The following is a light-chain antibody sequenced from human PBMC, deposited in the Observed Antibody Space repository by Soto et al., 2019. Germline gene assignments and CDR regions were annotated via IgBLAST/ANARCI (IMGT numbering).Light chain of an antibody. CDR2: GAS. CDR3: QQYNNWPPWT. Sequence: EIVMTQSPATLSVSPGERVTLSCRASQSVSSNLDWYQQKPGQAPRLLIYGASTRVTDIPARFSGSGSGTEFTLTISSLQSEDFAVYYCQQYNNWPPWTFGQGTKVEIK. V-gene: IGKV3-15*01. J-gene: IGKJ1*01. CDR1: QSVSSN.